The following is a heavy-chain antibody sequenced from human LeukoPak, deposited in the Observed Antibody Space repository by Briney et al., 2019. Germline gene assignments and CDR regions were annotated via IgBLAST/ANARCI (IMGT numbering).Heavy chain of an antibody. CDR1: DYTFTSYG. V-gene: IGHV1-18*01. CDR2: ISTYNGNT. J-gene: IGHJ4*02. CDR3: ARASSWELLLDY. D-gene: IGHD1-26*01. Sequence: GASVKVSCKASDYTFTSYGISWVRQAPGQGLEWMGWISTYNGNTNYVQKLQGRVTMTTDTSTSTAYMELRSLRSDDTAVYYCARASSWELLLDYWGQGTLVTVSS.